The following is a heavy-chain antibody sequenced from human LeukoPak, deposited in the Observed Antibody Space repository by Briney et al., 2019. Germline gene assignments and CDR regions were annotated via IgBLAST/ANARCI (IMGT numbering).Heavy chain of an antibody. V-gene: IGHV1-2*06. D-gene: IGHD5-18*01. J-gene: IGHJ4*02. Sequence: GASAKVSCKASGYTFTGYYMHWVRQAPGQGLEWMGRINPNSGGTNYAQKFQGRVTMTRDTSISTAYMELSRLRSDDTAVYYCARDRGFSYGYDPDYWGQGTMVTVSS. CDR2: INPNSGGT. CDR1: GYTFTGYY. CDR3: ARDRGFSYGYDPDY.